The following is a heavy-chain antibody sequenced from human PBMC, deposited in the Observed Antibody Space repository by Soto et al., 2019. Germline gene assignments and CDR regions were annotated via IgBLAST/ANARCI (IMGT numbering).Heavy chain of an antibody. D-gene: IGHD2-2*01. CDR3: ARELGGDGCSSTSCPYDYYYYMDV. V-gene: IGHV3-33*01. CDR2: IWYDGSNK. J-gene: IGHJ6*03. CDR1: GFTFSSYG. Sequence: QVQLVESGGGVVQPGRSLRLSCAASGFTFSSYGMHWVRQAPGKGLEWVAVIWYDGSNKYYADSVKGRFTISRDNSKNTLYLQMNSLRADDTAVYYCARELGGDGCSSTSCPYDYYYYMDVWGKGTTVTVSS.